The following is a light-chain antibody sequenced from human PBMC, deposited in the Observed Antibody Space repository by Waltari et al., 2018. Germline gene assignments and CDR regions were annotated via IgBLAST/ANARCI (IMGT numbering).Light chain of an antibody. CDR2: WAS. V-gene: IGKV4-1*01. Sequence: DIVMTQSPDSLAVSLGERATINCKSSQIILHSSSNKNYLAWYQQKPGQPPKLLIYWASTRESGVPERFSGSGSGTDFTLTISGLQAEDVAVYYCHQYYSAPRTFGQGTKVEIK. J-gene: IGKJ1*01. CDR1: QIILHSSSNKNY. CDR3: HQYYSAPRT.